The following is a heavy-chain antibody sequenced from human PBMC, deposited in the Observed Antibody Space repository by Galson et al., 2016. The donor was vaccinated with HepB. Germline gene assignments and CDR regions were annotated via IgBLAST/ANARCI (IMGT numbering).Heavy chain of an antibody. D-gene: IGHD3-16*02. CDR3: GYASGSYHENNRYDP. Sequence: SVKVSCKASGSTLSHYVITWVRQAPGQGLEWMGGIIPIFGAAIYAQKFQGRVTIAADKSTSTAYMELRSLRSEDTAFYYCGYASGSYHENNRYDPWSQGTLVAVSS. CDR2: IIPIFGAA. CDR1: GSTLSHYV. V-gene: IGHV1-69*06. J-gene: IGHJ5*02.